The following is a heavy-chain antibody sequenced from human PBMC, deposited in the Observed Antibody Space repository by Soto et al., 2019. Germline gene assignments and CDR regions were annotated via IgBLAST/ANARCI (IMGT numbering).Heavy chain of an antibody. CDR2: INGPGDDT. CDR3: AKKEVYVHFPRKSPFY. D-gene: IGHD3-10*02. CDR1: GFTFHNYA. V-gene: IGHV3-23*01. Sequence: GSLRLSCAASGFTFHNYALRWVRQAPGKGLEWVSSINGPGDDTYYADSVKGRFTISRDNSKNTLHLQMNSLRAEDTALYYCAKKEVYVHFPRKSPFYCGPGTLLTLSS. J-gene: IGHJ4*03.